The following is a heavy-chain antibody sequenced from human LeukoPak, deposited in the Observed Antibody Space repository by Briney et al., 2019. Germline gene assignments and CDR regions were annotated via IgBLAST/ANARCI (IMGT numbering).Heavy chain of an antibody. CDR2: IDPEDGET. D-gene: IGHD1-20*01. J-gene: IGHJ4*02. CDR1: GYTSTDYY. Sequence: ASVTVSCKVSGYTSTDYYVHWVQQAPGKGLEWMGLIDPEDGETIYAEEFEGRVSITADTSTDTAYMELSSLEFGDTAVYYCATGHITGGTGFDYWGQGTLVTVSS. CDR3: ATGHITGGTGFDY. V-gene: IGHV1-69-2*01.